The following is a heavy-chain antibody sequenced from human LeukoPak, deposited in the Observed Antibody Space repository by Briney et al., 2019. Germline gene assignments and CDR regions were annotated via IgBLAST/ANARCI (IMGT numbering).Heavy chain of an antibody. CDR3: AKDQESSGYPTNFAY. CDR2: ISGSGGST. CDR1: GFTFSSYA. V-gene: IGHV3-23*01. Sequence: PGGSLSLSCATSGFTFSSYAMSWVRQAPGMGLEWVSGISGSGGSTYFADSVKGRFTISRDNSKSTLYLQMNSLRAEDTAVYYCAKDQESSGYPTNFAYWGQGTLVTVSS. D-gene: IGHD6-19*01. J-gene: IGHJ4*02.